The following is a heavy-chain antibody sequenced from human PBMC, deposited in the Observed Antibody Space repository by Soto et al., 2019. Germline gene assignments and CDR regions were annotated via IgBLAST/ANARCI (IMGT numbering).Heavy chain of an antibody. Sequence: QVQLVQSGAEVKKPGSSVKVSCKASGGTFSSYAISWVRQAPGQGLEWMGGIIPIFGTANYAQKFQGRVTITADESTSTAYMELSSLRSEDTAVYYCARVQVEFRGYYSYGMDVWGQGTTVTVSS. CDR1: GGTFSSYA. CDR2: IIPIFGTA. J-gene: IGHJ6*02. CDR3: ARVQVEFRGYYSYGMDV. V-gene: IGHV1-69*01. D-gene: IGHD3-10*01.